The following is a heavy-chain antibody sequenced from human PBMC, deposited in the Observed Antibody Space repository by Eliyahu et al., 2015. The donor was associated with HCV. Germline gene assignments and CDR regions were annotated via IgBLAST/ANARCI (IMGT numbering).Heavy chain of an antibody. V-gene: IGHV4-39*01. Sequence: QLHLQESGPGRXRSSETLSLXCSVSGGTXPSTSYFWAWIRQPPGKGPEWIGTIYHSGSTYYNPSLKSGVAINVDTYKNEFSLTLDSVTAADTAVYFCARLAVAAKVAFDFWGQGALVTVSS. D-gene: IGHD2-15*01. CDR2: IYHSGST. J-gene: IGHJ4*02. CDR3: ARLAVAAKVAFDF. CDR1: GGTXPSTSYF.